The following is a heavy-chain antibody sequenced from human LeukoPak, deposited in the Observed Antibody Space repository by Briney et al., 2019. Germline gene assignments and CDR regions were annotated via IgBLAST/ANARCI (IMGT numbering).Heavy chain of an antibody. CDR1: GFTFSSYG. CDR2: ISGSGGST. CDR3: AKGDLYDYVWGSYRYPSPYYFDY. D-gene: IGHD3-16*02. V-gene: IGHV3-23*01. J-gene: IGHJ4*02. Sequence: GGTLRLSCAASGFTFSSYGMSWVRQAPGKGLEWVSAISGSGGSTYYADSVKGRFIISRDNSKNTLYLQMNSLRAEDTAVYYCAKGDLYDYVWGSYRYPSPYYFDYWGQGTLVTVSS.